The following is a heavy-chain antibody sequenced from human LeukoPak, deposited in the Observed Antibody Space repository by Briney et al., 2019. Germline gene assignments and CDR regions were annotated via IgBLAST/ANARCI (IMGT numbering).Heavy chain of an antibody. CDR3: ARTLEIFEYSSSSHPVGY. CDR1: GGTFSSYA. CDR2: IIPIFGTA. Sequence: GSSVKVSCKASGGTFSSYAISWVRQAPGQGLEWMGGIIPIFGTANYAQKFQGRVTITTDESTSTAYMELSSLRSEDTAVYYCARTLEIFEYSSSSHPVGYWGQGTLVTVSS. D-gene: IGHD6-6*01. V-gene: IGHV1-69*05. J-gene: IGHJ4*02.